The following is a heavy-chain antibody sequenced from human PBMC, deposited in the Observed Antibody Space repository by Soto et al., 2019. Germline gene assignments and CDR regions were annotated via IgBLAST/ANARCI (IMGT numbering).Heavy chain of an antibody. CDR1: GGTFSSHS. J-gene: IGHJ4*02. V-gene: IGHV1-69*01. D-gene: IGHD2-21*01. Sequence: EQLMQSGAEVKKPGSSVKVSCKASGGTFSSHSINWVRQTPCQGLEWMGGIITLFGTSNYAQNFQGRVTSTADQSTRTAYMELNSLSSGDTAVYYCAREVAYGEFSADLQDWGQGTLVTVSS. CDR3: AREVAYGEFSADLQD. CDR2: IITLFGTS.